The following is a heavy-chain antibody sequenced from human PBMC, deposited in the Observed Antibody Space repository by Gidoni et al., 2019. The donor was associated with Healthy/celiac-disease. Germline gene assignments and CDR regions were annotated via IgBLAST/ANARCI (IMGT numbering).Heavy chain of an antibody. J-gene: IGHJ3*02. V-gene: IGHV1-18*01. Sequence: QVQLVQSGAEVKKPGASVKVSCKAAGYTCTSYGISWVRQAPGQGLEWMGWISAYNGNTNYAQKLQGRVTMTTDTSTSTAYMELRSLRSDDTAVYYCARDRIVVVPAANDAFDIWGQGTMVTVSS. CDR3: ARDRIVVVPAANDAFDI. CDR2: ISAYNGNT. CDR1: GYTCTSYG. D-gene: IGHD2-2*01.